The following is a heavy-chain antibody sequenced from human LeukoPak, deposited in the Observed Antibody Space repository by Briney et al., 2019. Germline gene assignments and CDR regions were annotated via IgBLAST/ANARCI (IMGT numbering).Heavy chain of an antibody. CDR2: IYYSGST. CDR3: NCISSSWYSRISYYYYMDV. D-gene: IGHD6-13*01. Sequence: PSETLSLTCTVSGGSISSSSYYWGWIRQPPGKGLEWIGSIYYSGSTYYNPSLKSRVTISVDTSKNQFSLKLSSVTAADTAVYYCNCISSSWYSRISYYYYMDVWGKGTTVTVSS. CDR1: GGSISSSSYY. V-gene: IGHV4-39*07. J-gene: IGHJ6*03.